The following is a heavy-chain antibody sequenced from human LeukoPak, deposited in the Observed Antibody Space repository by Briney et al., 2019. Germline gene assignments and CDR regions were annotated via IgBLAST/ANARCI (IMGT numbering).Heavy chain of an antibody. CDR2: ISYDGSNK. Sequence: GGSLRLSCAASGFTFSSYAMHWVRQAPGKGLELVAVISYDGSNKYYADSVKGRFTISRDNYKNTLYLQMNSLRAEDTAVYYCARGGGAFQKYYYYYYGMDVWRQGTTVTVSS. CDR1: GFTFSSYA. J-gene: IGHJ6*02. V-gene: IGHV3-30-3*01. CDR3: ARGGGAFQKYYYYYYGMDV.